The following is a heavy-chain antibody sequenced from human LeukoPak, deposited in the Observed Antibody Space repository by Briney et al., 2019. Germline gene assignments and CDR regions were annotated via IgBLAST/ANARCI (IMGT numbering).Heavy chain of an antibody. D-gene: IGHD3-22*01. CDR1: GFAFISYS. V-gene: IGHV3-21*01. CDR3: ARDLSSGCLDY. CDR2: ISSSGRYV. Sequence: AGSLRLSCAASGFAFISYSMNWVRQAPGKGLEWVSSISSSGRYVYYADSLKGRFTISRDNAKNSLYLQMNSLRAEDTAVYYCARDLSSGCLDYWGQETLVTVSS. J-gene: IGHJ4*02.